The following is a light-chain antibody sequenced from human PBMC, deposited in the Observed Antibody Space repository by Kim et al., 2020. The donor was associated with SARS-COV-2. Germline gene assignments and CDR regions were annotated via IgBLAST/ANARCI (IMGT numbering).Light chain of an antibody. Sequence: LGQTVRIKSQGNSIRIYFASWYQHKAGQAPIVVMYNKDNRPSGIPERFSGSGSGATASLTITGAQAEDEADYYCGSRDITGDHRLFGGGTQLTVL. CDR1: SIRIYF. CDR2: NKD. J-gene: IGLJ2*01. CDR3: GSRDITGDHRL. V-gene: IGLV3-19*01.